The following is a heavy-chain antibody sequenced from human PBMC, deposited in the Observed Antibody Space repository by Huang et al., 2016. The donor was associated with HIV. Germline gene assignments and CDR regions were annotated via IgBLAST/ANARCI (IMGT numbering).Heavy chain of an antibody. CDR3: ARGPRITMVRGIMISLDY. D-gene: IGHD3-10*01. CDR2: SYSSGRT. CDR1: GGSITSGTYY. J-gene: IGHJ4*02. V-gene: IGHV4-61*09. Sequence: QVQLQESGPGLVKPSQTLSLTCTVSGGSITSGTYYWTWIRQPAGKGLEWIGHSYSSGRTNYSPSVKSRVYMSLDTSKNQFSLKLRSVAAADTAVYYCARGPRITMVRGIMISLDYWGQGALVTVSS.